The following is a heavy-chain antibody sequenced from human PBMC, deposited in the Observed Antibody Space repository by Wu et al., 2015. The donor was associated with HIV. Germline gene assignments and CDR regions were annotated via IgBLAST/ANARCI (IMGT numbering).Heavy chain of an antibody. CDR1: GGTFSSYA. J-gene: IGHJ6*02. CDR3: ARDRRHCSSTSCPRTYGMDV. Sequence: QVQLVQSGAEVKKPGSSVKVSCKASGGTFSSYAISWVRQAPGQGLEWMGGIIPIFGTANYAQKFQGRVTITTDESTSTAYMELSSLRSEDTAVYYCARDRRHCSSTSCPRTYGMDVWGQGTTGHRLL. CDR2: IIPIFGTA. D-gene: IGHD2-2*01. V-gene: IGHV1-69*05.